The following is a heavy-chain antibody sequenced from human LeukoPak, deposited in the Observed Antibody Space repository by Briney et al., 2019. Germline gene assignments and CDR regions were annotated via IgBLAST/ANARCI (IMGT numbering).Heavy chain of an antibody. CDR2: INHSGST. V-gene: IGHV4-34*01. J-gene: IGHJ1*01. D-gene: IGHD6-19*01. Sequence: SETLSLTCAVYGGSFSSYYWSWIRQPPGKGLEWIGEINHSGSTNYNPSLKSRVTISVDTSKNQFSLKLSSVTAADTAVYYCARGFPPYSSRRSYFQHWGQGTLVTVSS. CDR3: ARGFPPYSSRRSYFQH. CDR1: GGSFSSYY.